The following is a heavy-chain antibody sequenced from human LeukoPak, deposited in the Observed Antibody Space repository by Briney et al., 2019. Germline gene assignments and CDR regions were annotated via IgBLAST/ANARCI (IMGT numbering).Heavy chain of an antibody. Sequence: ASVKVSCKASGYTFTGYYMHWVRQAPGQGLEWMGRINPNSGGTNYAQKFQGRVTMTGDTSISTAYMELSRLRSDDTAVYYCARSPILRFLEWLSYGMDVWGQGTTVTVSS. CDR2: INPNSGGT. CDR3: ARSPILRFLEWLSYGMDV. V-gene: IGHV1-2*06. D-gene: IGHD3-3*01. J-gene: IGHJ6*02. CDR1: GYTFTGYY.